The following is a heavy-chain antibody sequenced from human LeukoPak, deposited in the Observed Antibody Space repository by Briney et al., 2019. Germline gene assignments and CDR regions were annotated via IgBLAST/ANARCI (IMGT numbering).Heavy chain of an antibody. CDR2: ISAYNGNT. CDR1: GYTFTSYG. J-gene: IGHJ5*02. D-gene: IGHD3-3*01. V-gene: IGHV1-18*01. Sequence: ASVKVSCKAPGYTFTSYGISWVRQAPGQGLEWMGWISAYNGNTNYAQKLPGRVTMTTDTSTSTAYMELRSLRSDDTAVYYCARSPRSIFGVAPNWFDPWGQGTLVTVSS. CDR3: ARSPRSIFGVAPNWFDP.